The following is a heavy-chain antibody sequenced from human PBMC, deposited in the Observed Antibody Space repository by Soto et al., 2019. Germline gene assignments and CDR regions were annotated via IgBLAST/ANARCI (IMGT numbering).Heavy chain of an antibody. V-gene: IGHV4-61*01. D-gene: IGHD3-9*01. CDR2: IYYSGST. CDR1: GGSVSSGSYY. CDR3: AQSYYDILTGYYHDY. J-gene: IGHJ4*02. Sequence: SETLSLTCTVSGGSVSSGSYYWSWIRQPPGKGLEWIGYIYYSGSTNYNPSLQSRVTISVDTSKNQFSLKLSSVTAADTAVYYCAQSYYDILTGYYHDYWGQGTLVTVSS.